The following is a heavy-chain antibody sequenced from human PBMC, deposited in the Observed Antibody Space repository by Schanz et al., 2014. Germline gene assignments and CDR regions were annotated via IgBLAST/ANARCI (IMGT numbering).Heavy chain of an antibody. CDR3: AKLGQDTNGSFDI. V-gene: IGHV3-30*02. D-gene: IGHD2-8*01. CDR1: GFNFNTYA. CDR2: IRYDGRNK. Sequence: VQLLESGGGLAQPGGSLRLACAASGFNFNTYAMSWVRQAPGKGLEWVAVIRYDGRNKNFVESVKGRFTISRDNSNNTVYLQMNTLRAEDTAVYYCAKLGQDTNGSFDIWGQGTRVTVSS. J-gene: IGHJ3*02.